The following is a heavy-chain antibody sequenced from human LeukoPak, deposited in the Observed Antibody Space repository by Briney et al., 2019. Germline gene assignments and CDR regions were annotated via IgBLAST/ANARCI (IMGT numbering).Heavy chain of an antibody. D-gene: IGHD3-16*01. CDR3: ATLGERRGAYNWFDS. V-gene: IGHV4-39*01. CDR1: GGSIGNSDYY. CDR2: IFYTGST. J-gene: IGHJ5*01. Sequence: SETLSLTCSVSGGSIGNSDYYRGWLRQPPGKGLEWIGSIFYTGSTYYNPSLKSRVTMSVDTSKNQFSLKLTSVTAADTAVYYCATLGERRGAYNWFDSWGQGTLVTVSS.